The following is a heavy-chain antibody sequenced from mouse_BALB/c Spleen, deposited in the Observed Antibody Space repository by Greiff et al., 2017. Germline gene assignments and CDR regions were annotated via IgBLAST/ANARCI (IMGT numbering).Heavy chain of an antibody. CDR2: INSNGGST. CDR1: GFTFSSYG. Sequence: EVKLMESGGGLVQPGGSLKLSCAASGFTFSSYGMSWVRQTPDKRLELVATINSNGGSTYYPDSVKGRFTISRDNAKNTLYLQMSSLKSEDTAMYYCAREGDSSGYDYWGQGTTLTVSS. J-gene: IGHJ2*01. V-gene: IGHV5-6-3*01. CDR3: AREGDSSGYDY. D-gene: IGHD3-2*01.